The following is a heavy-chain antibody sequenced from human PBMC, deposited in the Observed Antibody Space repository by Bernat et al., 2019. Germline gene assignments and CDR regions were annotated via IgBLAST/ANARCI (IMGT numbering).Heavy chain of an antibody. J-gene: IGHJ6*02. Sequence: EVQLLESGGGLVQPGGSLRLSCAASGFTFSSYAMSWVRQAPGKGLEWVSAISGSGGSTYYADSVKGRFTISRDNSKNTLYLQMNSLRAEDTAVYYCAKGWAVDEDYYYCYGMDVWGQGTTVTVSS. V-gene: IGHV3-23*01. CDR3: AKGWAVDEDYYYCYGMDV. CDR2: ISGSGGST. CDR1: GFTFSSYA. D-gene: IGHD6-19*01.